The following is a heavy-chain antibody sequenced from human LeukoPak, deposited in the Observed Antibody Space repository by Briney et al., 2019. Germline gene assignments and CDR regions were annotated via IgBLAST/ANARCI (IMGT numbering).Heavy chain of an antibody. D-gene: IGHD3-22*01. J-gene: IGHJ4*02. CDR3: AKAPTDYYDSTGEADY. CDR1: GSTFSSYG. CDR2: ISYDGSNK. V-gene: IGHV3-30*18. Sequence: GGSLRLSCAASGSTFSSYGMHWVRQAPGKGLEWVAVISYDGSNKYYADSVKGRFTISRDNSKNTLYLQMNSLRAEDTAVYYCAKAPTDYYDSTGEADYWGQGTLVTVSS.